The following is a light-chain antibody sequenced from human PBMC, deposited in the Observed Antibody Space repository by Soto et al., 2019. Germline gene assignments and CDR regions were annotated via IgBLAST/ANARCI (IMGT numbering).Light chain of an antibody. J-gene: IGKJ4*01. CDR3: QQYNNWPVLLS. CDR2: GAS. V-gene: IGKV3-15*01. CDR1: QSVGSN. Sequence: EIVMTQSPATLSVSPGQRATLSCRASQSVGSNLAWYQQKPGQAPRLLIYGASTRATGIPARFSGSGSGTEFTLTLSSLQSEDFALYYCQQYNNWPVLLSFGGGTKVEIK.